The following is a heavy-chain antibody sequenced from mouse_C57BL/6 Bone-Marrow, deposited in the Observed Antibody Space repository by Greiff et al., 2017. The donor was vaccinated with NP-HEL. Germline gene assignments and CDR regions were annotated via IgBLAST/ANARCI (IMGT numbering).Heavy chain of an antibody. CDR3: ARGATVVALDY. CDR2: IYPRSGNT. V-gene: IGHV1-81*01. J-gene: IGHJ2*01. CDR1: GYTFTSYG. Sequence: QVQLKQSGAELARPGASVKLSCKASGYTFTSYGISWVKQRTGQGLEWIGEIYPRSGNTYYNEKFKGKATLTADESSSTAYMELRSLTSEDSAVYLCARGATVVALDYWGQGTTLTVSS. D-gene: IGHD1-1*01.